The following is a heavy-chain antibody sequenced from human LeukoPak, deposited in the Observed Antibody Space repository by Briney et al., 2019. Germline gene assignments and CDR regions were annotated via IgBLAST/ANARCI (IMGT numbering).Heavy chain of an antibody. J-gene: IGHJ6*03. V-gene: IGHV3-7*01. CDR3: ARALQYYYYYMDV. D-gene: IGHD5-24*01. Sequence: GGSLRLSCAASGFTFSSYWMSWVRQAPGKGLEWVANIKQDGSEKYYVDSVKGRFTISRDNAKNSLYLQMNSLRAEDTAVYYCARALQYYYYYMDVWGKGTTVTVSS. CDR2: IKQDGSEK. CDR1: GFTFSSYW.